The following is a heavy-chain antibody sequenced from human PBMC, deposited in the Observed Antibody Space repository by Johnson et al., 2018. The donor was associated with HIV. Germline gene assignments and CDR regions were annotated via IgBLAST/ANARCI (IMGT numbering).Heavy chain of an antibody. J-gene: IGHJ3*02. Sequence: VQLVESGGGLVQPGGSLRLSCAASGFTFSSYGMHWVRQAPGKGLEWVANIKQDGSEKYYVDSVKGRFTISRDNAKNSLYLQMNSLRAEDTAVYYCARDRPAIGVVPAAYDAFDIWGQGTMVTVSS. CDR3: ARDRPAIGVVPAAYDAFDI. D-gene: IGHD2-2*01. V-gene: IGHV3-7*03. CDR2: IKQDGSEK. CDR1: GFTFSSYG.